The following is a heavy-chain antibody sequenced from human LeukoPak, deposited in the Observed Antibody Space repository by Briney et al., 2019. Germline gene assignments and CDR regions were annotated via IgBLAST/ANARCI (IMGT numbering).Heavy chain of an antibody. Sequence: SVKVSCKASGYTFTSYAISWVRQAPGQGLEWMGRIIPILGIANYAQKFQGRVTITADKSTSTAYMELSSLRSEDTAVYYCAIQLSVDTAMVTHFDYWGQGTLVTVSS. CDR1: GYTFTSYA. CDR2: IIPILGIA. J-gene: IGHJ4*02. V-gene: IGHV1-69*04. CDR3: AIQLSVDTAMVTHFDY. D-gene: IGHD5-18*01.